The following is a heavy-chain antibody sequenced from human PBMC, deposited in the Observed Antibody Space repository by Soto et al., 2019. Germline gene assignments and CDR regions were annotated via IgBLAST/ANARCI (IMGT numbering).Heavy chain of an antibody. V-gene: IGHV3-30*18. J-gene: IGHJ3*02. D-gene: IGHD3-22*01. CDR1: GFTFSSYD. CDR3: AKDGGETMNDALDI. Sequence: QVQLVESGGGVVQPGRSLRLSCAASGFTFSSYDMHWVRQAPGKGLEGVAVISYDGSDKYYADSVKGRFTISRDNSKNTLYMQMNSLSHEDTAVYYCAKDGGETMNDALDIWGQGTMVAVSS. CDR2: ISYDGSDK.